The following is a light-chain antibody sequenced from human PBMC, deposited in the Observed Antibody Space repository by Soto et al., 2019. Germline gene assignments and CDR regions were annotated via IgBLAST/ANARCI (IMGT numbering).Light chain of an antibody. V-gene: IGLV2-14*01. J-gene: IGLJ3*02. CDR1: SSDVGDYNY. Sequence: QSALTQPASVSGSPVQSITLSCTGTSSDVGDYNYVSWYQQHPVKAHRLIIYEVSYRPSGVSNRFSGSKSGNTASLPISGLHAEDEADYYCSSYASSSTWVVGGGTNLTVL. CDR3: SSYASSSTWV. CDR2: EVS.